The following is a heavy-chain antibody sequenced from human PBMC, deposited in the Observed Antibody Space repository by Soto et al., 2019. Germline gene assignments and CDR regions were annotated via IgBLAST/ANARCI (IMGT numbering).Heavy chain of an antibody. CDR1: GYTFISYG. D-gene: IGHD3-16*01. V-gene: IGHV1-18*04. J-gene: IGHJ4*02. CDR2: ISAYNGIT. CDR3: ARDSPSKLMGAAGGFDY. Sequence: QVQLVQSGAEEKKPGASVKVSCKASGYTFISYGFSWVRQAPGQGLEWMGWISAYNGITNYAQKLQGRVTMTTVTSTSTAYMELRSLRSNDTAFYYCARDSPSKLMGAAGGFDYWGQGTLVTVSS.